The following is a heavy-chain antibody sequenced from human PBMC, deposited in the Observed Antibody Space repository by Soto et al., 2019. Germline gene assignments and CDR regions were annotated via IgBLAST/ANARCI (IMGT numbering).Heavy chain of an antibody. V-gene: IGHV3-74*01. J-gene: IGHJ6*03. CDR3: ARGWFGPDV. Sequence: EVQLVESGGGLVQPGGSLRLSCAASEFTFSGRSVHWVRQAPGKGLVWVSGIDKVGTDSTYADSVKGRFTSSRDNAKNTVYLQMNRLRVEDTAVYYFARGWFGPDVWGKGTTVTVSS. D-gene: IGHD3-10*01. CDR2: IDKVGTDS. CDR1: EFTFSGRS.